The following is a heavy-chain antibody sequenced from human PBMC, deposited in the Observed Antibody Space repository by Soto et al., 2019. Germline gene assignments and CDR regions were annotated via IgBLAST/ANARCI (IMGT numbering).Heavy chain of an antibody. CDR2: IIPIFGTA. CDR3: ARTRGYSYGHSNWFDP. Sequence: ASVKVSCKASGGTFSSYAISWVRQAPGQGLEWMGGIIPIFGTANYAQKFQGRVTITADESTSTAYMELSSLRSEDTAVYYCARTRGYSYGHSNWFDPWGQGTLVTVSS. J-gene: IGHJ5*02. V-gene: IGHV1-69*13. CDR1: GGTFSSYA. D-gene: IGHD5-18*01.